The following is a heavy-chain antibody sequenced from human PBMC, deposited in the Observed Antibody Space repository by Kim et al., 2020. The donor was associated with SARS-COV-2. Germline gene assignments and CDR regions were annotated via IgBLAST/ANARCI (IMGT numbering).Heavy chain of an antibody. CDR1: GYTFTGYY. CDR3: ARVMGELLSNVIFDY. Sequence: ASVKVSCKASGYTFTGYYMHWVRQAPGQGLEWMGWINPNSGGTNYAQKFQGRVTMTRDTSISTAYMELSRLRSDDTAVYYCARVMGELLSNVIFDYWGQGTLVTVSS. J-gene: IGHJ4*02. CDR2: INPNSGGT. D-gene: IGHD1-26*01. V-gene: IGHV1-2*02.